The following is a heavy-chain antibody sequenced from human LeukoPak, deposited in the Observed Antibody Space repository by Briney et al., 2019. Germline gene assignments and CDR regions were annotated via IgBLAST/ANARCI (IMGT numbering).Heavy chain of an antibody. V-gene: IGHV1-2*02. J-gene: IGHJ1*01. CDR2: INPNSGGT. CDR1: GYTFTGYY. CDR3: ARPDCGGDCRLIQY. D-gene: IGHD2-21*01. Sequence: ASVKVSCKASGYTFTGYYMHWVRQAPGQGLEWMGWINPNSGGTNYAQKFQGRVTMTRDTSISTAYMELSSLRSDDTAVYYCARPDCGGDCRLIQYWGQGTLVTVSS.